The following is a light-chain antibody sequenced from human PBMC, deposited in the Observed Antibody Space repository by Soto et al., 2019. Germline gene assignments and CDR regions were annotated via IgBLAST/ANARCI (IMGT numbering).Light chain of an antibody. CDR2: AAS. Sequence: DIQMTQSPSSLSASVGDRVTITCRASQSISSYLNWYQPKPGRAPKLLIYAASSLQSGVPSRFSGSGSGTDCTLTISSRQPEDVATYYCQQSYSTPITFGQGTRLEIK. J-gene: IGKJ5*01. V-gene: IGKV1-39*01. CDR3: QQSYSTPIT. CDR1: QSISSY.